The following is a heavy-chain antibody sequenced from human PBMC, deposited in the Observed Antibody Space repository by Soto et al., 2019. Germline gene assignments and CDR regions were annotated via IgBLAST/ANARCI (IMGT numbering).Heavy chain of an antibody. CDR1: GFTFSSYA. V-gene: IGHV3-23*01. D-gene: IGHD6-13*01. J-gene: IGHJ5*02. CDR3: AKAYSNSWPNDWFDP. Sequence: EVPLLESGGGWLQPGGSLRLSFAASGFTFSSYAMNWVRQAPGKGLEWVSGITGSGAGSYYSDSVKGRFTISRDNSTNTLYLQMNSLRAEDTAVYYGAKAYSNSWPNDWFDPWGQGTLVTVSS. CDR2: ITGSGAGS.